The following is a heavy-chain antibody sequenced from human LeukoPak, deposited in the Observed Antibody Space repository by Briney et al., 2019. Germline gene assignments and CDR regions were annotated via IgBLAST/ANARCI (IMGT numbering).Heavy chain of an antibody. J-gene: IGHJ4*02. D-gene: IGHD7-27*01. CDR1: GFTVSSNY. Sequence: QPGGSLRLSCAASGFTVSSNYMSWVRQAPGKGLEWVSVIYSGGSTYYADSVKGRFTISRDNSKNTLYLQMNSLRAEDTAVYYCAGANWGRRDYYFDYWGQGTLVTVSS. CDR3: AGANWGRRDYYFDY. V-gene: IGHV3-66*01. CDR2: IYSGGST.